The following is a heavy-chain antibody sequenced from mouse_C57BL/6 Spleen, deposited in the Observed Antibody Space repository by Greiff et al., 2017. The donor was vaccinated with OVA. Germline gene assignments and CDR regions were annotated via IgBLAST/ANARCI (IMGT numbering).Heavy chain of an antibody. CDR1: GYAFSGSW. Sequence: VQLKESGPELVKPGASVKISCKASGYAFSGSWMNWVKQRPGKGLEWIGRIYPGDGDTNYNGKFKGKATLTADKSSSTAYMQLSSLTSEDSAVYFCAREGYDYDYYAMDYWGQGTSVTVSS. CDR3: AREGYDYDYYAMDY. CDR2: IYPGDGDT. J-gene: IGHJ4*01. V-gene: IGHV1-82*01. D-gene: IGHD2-4*01.